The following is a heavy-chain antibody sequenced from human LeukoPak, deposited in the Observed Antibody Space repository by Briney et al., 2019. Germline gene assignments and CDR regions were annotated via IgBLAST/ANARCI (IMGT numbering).Heavy chain of an antibody. CDR2: IYYSGST. CDR3: ASGAPGTYYYGSGPGANWFDP. V-gene: IGHV4-39*01. Sequence: PSETLSLTCTVSGGSISSSSYYWGWIRQPPGKGLEWIGSIYYSGSTYYNPSLKSRVTISVDTSKNQFSLKLSSVTAADTAVYYCASGAPGTYYYGSGPGANWFDPWGQGTLVTVSS. J-gene: IGHJ5*02. D-gene: IGHD3-10*01. CDR1: GGSISSSSYY.